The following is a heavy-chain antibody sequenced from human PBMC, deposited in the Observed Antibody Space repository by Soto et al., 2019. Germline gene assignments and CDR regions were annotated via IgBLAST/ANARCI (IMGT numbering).Heavy chain of an antibody. CDR1: GYTFISFG. D-gene: IGHD2-8*01. CDR3: ARLIGDSWLDS. J-gene: IGHJ5*01. Sequence: ASVKVSCKASGYTFISFGISWVRQAPGQGLEWMGWINVYSGKTNYAQKFQGRVTINPDTSNNQLSLQLNSVTPDDTAVYYCARLIGDSWLDSWGQGTLVTVSS. CDR2: INVYSGKT. V-gene: IGHV1-18*01.